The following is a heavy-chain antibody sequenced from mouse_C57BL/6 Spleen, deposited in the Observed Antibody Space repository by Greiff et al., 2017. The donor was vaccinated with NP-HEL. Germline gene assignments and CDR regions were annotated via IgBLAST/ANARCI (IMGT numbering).Heavy chain of an antibody. CDR2: IFPGSGST. Sequence: VQLQQSGAELMKPGASVKLSCKASGYTFTGSWLEWVKQRPGHGLEWIGEIFPGSGSTNYNEKFKGKATFTADTSSNTAYMQLSSLTTEDSAIYYCARVLCYWYFDVWGTGTTVTVSS. D-gene: IGHD1-1*02. CDR3: ARVLCYWYFDV. J-gene: IGHJ1*03. V-gene: IGHV1-9*01. CDR1: GYTFTGSW.